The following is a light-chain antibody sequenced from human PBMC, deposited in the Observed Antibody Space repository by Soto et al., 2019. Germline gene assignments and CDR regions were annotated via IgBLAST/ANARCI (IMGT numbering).Light chain of an antibody. J-gene: IGLJ1*01. V-gene: IGLV2-14*01. CDR1: SRDVGGYNS. Sequence: QSVLTQPASVSGSPGLSIAISCTGTSRDVGGYNSVSWYQQQPGKVPKLMIYDVSTRPSGVSNRFSGSKSGNTASLTISGLQAEDEGDYYCSSYTTGGSYVFGTWTKLTVL. CDR2: DVS. CDR3: SSYTTGGSYV.